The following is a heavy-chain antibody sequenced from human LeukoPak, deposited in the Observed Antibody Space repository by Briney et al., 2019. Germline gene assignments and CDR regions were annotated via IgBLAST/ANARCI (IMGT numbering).Heavy chain of an antibody. CDR2: IYHSGST. CDR3: ARPKRRVDGPSSSFDP. V-gene: IGHV4-38-2*02. D-gene: IGHD6-6*01. Sequence: SETLSLTCTVSGYSISSGYYWGWIRQPPGKGLEWIGSIYHSGSTYYNPSLKSRVTISVDTSKNQFSLKLSSVTAADTAVYYCARPKRRVDGPSSSFDPWGQGTLVTVSS. J-gene: IGHJ5*02. CDR1: GYSISSGYY.